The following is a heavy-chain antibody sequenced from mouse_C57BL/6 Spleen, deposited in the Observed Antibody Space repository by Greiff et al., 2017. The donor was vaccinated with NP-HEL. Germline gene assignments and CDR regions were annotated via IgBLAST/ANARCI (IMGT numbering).Heavy chain of an antibody. CDR3: ARLLRYYYYAMDY. J-gene: IGHJ4*01. CDR2: IDPSDSYT. D-gene: IGHD1-1*01. Sequence: QVQLKQPGAELVMPGASVKLSCKASGYTFTSYWMHWVKQRPGQGLEWIGEIDPSDSYTNYNQKFKGKSTLTVDKSSSTAYMQLSSLTSEDSAVYYCARLLRYYYYAMDYWGQGTSVTVSS. CDR1: GYTFTSYW. V-gene: IGHV1-69*01.